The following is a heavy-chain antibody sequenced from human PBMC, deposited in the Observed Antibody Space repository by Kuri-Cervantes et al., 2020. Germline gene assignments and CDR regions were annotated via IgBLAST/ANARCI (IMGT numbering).Heavy chain of an antibody. Sequence: GGSLRLSCAVSGFTFNNYEMNWVRQAPGKGLEWFSYISSSGNSLYYADSVRGRFTISRDNAKNSLYLQMSRLRGDDTAVYYCATVGRSTRPGYWGQGTLVTVSS. CDR1: GFTFNNYE. CDR2: ISSSGNSL. J-gene: IGHJ4*02. V-gene: IGHV3-48*03. D-gene: IGHD6-6*01. CDR3: ATVGRSTRPGY.